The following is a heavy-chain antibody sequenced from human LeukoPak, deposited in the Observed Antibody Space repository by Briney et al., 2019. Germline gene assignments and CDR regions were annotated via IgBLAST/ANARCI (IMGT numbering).Heavy chain of an antibody. CDR1: GYTFTIYY. Sequence: EASVTVSFKASGYTFTIYYMHWVRQAPGQGREWMGVINPSGGSTSYAQKFQGRVTMTRDTSTSTVYMELSSLRSEDTAVYYCARIALDGPQEYFQHWGQGTLVTVSS. V-gene: IGHV1-46*01. J-gene: IGHJ1*01. D-gene: IGHD5-24*01. CDR3: ARIALDGPQEYFQH. CDR2: INPSGGST.